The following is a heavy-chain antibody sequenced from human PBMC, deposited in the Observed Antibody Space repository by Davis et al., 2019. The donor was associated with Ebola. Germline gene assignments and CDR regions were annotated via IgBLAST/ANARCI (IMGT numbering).Heavy chain of an antibody. CDR3: ARDSYRRAGYGSKWWFDP. CDR2: IYYSGST. Sequence: SETLSLTCTVSGGSISSYYWSWIRQPPGKGLEWIGYIYYSGSTNYNPSLKSRVTISVDTSKNQFSLKLSSVTAADTAVYYCARDSYRRAGYGSKWWFDPWGQGTLVTVSS. CDR1: GGSISSYY. V-gene: IGHV4-59*01. D-gene: IGHD3-10*01. J-gene: IGHJ5*02.